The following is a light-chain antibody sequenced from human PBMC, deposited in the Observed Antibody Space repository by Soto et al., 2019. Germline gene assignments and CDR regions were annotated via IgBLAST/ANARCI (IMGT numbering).Light chain of an antibody. Sequence: QSALTQPPSVSGAPGQRVTISCSGTSSSIGAGYEVHWYHQLPGTAPRLLIYDNVYRFSGIPDRFSASKSGTSATLGIAGLQAGDEGDSYCGSWHNNLRAYVFGTGTKVTVL. CDR1: SSSIGAGY. V-gene: IGLV1-51*01. J-gene: IGLJ1*01. CDR2: DNV. CDR3: GSWHNNLRAYV.